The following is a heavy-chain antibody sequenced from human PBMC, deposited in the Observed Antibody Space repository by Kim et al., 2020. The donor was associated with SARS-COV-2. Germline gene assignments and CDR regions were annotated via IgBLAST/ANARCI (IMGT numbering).Heavy chain of an antibody. CDR3: ARAKAAAVPQFDP. V-gene: IGHV4-39*06. Sequence: SETLSLTCTVSGGSISSSSYYWGWIRQPPGKGLEWIGSIYYSGSTYYNPSLKSRVTISVDTSKNQFPLKLSSVTAADTAVYYCARAKAAAVPQFDPWGQGTLVTVSS. CDR1: GGSISSSSYY. D-gene: IGHD6-13*01. CDR2: IYYSGST. J-gene: IGHJ5*02.